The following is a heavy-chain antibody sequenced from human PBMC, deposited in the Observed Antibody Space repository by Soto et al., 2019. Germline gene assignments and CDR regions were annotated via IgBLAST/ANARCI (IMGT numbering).Heavy chain of an antibody. CDR1: GFTFSSYW. Sequence: GRSLRLSCAASGFTFSSYWMHWVRQAPGKGLVWVSRINSDGSSTSYADSVKGRFTISRDNAKNTLYLQMNSLRAEDTAVYYCARESFRDSSGYFHFDYWGQGTLVTVSS. J-gene: IGHJ4*02. V-gene: IGHV3-74*01. CDR3: ARESFRDSSGYFHFDY. D-gene: IGHD3-22*01. CDR2: INSDGSST.